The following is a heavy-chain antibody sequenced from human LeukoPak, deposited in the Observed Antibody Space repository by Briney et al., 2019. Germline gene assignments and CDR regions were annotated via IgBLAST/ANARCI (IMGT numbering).Heavy chain of an antibody. V-gene: IGHV1-69*05. J-gene: IGHJ4*02. CDR1: GGTFSSYA. CDR3: ASKWLVGGSFDY. D-gene: IGHD6-19*01. CDR2: IIPIFGTA. Sequence: SVKVSCKASGGTFSSYAISWVRQAPGQGLEWMGRIIPIFGTANYAQKFQGRVTITTGESTSTAYMELSSLRSEDTAVYYCASKWLVGGSFDYWGQGTLVTVSS.